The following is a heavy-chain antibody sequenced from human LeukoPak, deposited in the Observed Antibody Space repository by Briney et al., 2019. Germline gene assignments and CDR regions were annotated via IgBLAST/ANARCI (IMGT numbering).Heavy chain of an antibody. V-gene: IGHV4-39*07. J-gene: IGHJ4*02. D-gene: IGHD3-10*01. Sequence: SETLSLTCTVSGGSISSSSYFWDWIRQPPGKGLEWIGSVYYSGRTYYNPSLKSRVTISVDTSKNQFSLKLSSVTAADTAVYYCARGQYGSGSYYNHFDYWGQGTLVTVSS. CDR3: ARGQYGSGSYYNHFDY. CDR1: GGSISSSSYF. CDR2: VYYSGRT.